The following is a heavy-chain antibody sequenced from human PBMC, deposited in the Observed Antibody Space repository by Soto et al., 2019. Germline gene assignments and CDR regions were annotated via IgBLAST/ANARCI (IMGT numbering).Heavy chain of an antibody. Sequence: RGESLTISGTSSGYSFTRYWIGWVRQMPGKGLEWMGIIYPGDSDTRYSPSFQGQVTISVDKSISTAYLQWSSLKASDTAMYYCARHQQQLSHYYGMDVWGQGTTVTVSS. CDR1: GYSFTRYW. D-gene: IGHD6-13*01. V-gene: IGHV5-51*01. CDR2: IYPGDSDT. CDR3: ARHQQQLSHYYGMDV. J-gene: IGHJ6*02.